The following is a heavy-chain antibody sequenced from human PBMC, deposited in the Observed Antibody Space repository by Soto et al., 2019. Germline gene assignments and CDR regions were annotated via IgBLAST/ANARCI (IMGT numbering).Heavy chain of an antibody. CDR2: ISWNSGSI. CDR1: GFTFDDYA. V-gene: IGHV3-9*01. Sequence: GGSLRLSCAASGFTFDDYAMHWVRQAPGKGLEWVSGISWNSGSIGYADSVKGRFTISGDNAKNSLYLQMNSLRAEDTALYYCAKEMDRYYYDSSGYPLSSAFDIWGQGTMVTVSS. D-gene: IGHD3-22*01. J-gene: IGHJ3*02. CDR3: AKEMDRYYYDSSGYPLSSAFDI.